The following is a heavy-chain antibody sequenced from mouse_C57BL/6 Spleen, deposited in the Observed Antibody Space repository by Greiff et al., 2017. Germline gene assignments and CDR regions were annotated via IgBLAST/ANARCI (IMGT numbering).Heavy chain of an antibody. Sequence: EVQRVESGGGLVQPKGSLKLSCAASGFSFNTYAMNWVRQAPGKGLEWVARIRSKSNNYATYYADSVKDRFTISRDDSESMLYLQMNNLKTEDTAMYYCVRELGPFDYWGQGTTLTVSS. J-gene: IGHJ2*01. CDR3: VRELGPFDY. V-gene: IGHV10-1*01. CDR1: GFSFNTYA. D-gene: IGHD4-1*01. CDR2: IRSKSNNYAT.